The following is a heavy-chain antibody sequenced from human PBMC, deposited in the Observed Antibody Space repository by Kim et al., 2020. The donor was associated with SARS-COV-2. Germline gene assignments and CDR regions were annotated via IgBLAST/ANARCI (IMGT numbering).Heavy chain of an antibody. CDR3: AKGAETSIPGAFDY. CDR2: ITPGGDT. Sequence: VSVKVSCKASGYTFTNYRVHWVRQAPGQRFEWMGRITPGGDTKYSQKFQDRVTITSDTSASTTSLEVSSLGSEDTAIYYCAKGAETSIPGAFDYWGQGVLVTVSS. D-gene: IGHD2-21*01. V-gene: IGHV1-3*01. CDR1: GYTFTNYR. J-gene: IGHJ4*02.